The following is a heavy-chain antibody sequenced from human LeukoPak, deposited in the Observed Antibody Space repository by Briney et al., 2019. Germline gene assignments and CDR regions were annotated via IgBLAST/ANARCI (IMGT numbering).Heavy chain of an antibody. Sequence: PSETLSLTCTVSGGSISSGAYYWSWIRQPPGKGLEWIGYIYYSGSTYYDPSLKSRVTISVEKSKNQFSLKLSSVTAADTAVYYCASYDSGDLDAFDIWGQGTMVTVSS. V-gene: IGHV4-30-4*01. D-gene: IGHD3-22*01. J-gene: IGHJ3*02. CDR3: ASYDSGDLDAFDI. CDR1: GGSISSGAYY. CDR2: IYYSGST.